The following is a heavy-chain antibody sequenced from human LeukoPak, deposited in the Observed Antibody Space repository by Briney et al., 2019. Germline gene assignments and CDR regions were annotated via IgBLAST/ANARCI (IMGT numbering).Heavy chain of an antibody. V-gene: IGHV3-23*01. CDR2: ISGSGGST. J-gene: IGHJ6*02. CDR3: ARYLGYCSSTSCPRYGMDV. Sequence: GGSLRLSCAASGFTFSNYGMSWVRQAPGKGLEWVSAISGSGGSTYYADSVKGRFTISRDNAKNSLYLQMNSLRAEDTAVYYCARYLGYCSSTSCPRYGMDVWGQGTTVTVSS. D-gene: IGHD2-2*01. CDR1: GFTFSNYG.